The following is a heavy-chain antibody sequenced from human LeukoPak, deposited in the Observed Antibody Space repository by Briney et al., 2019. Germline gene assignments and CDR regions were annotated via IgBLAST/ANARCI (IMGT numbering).Heavy chain of an antibody. D-gene: IGHD1-26*01. J-gene: IGHJ4*02. CDR3: ARDEVGATPADY. V-gene: IGHV3-74*01. CDR1: GFTFSSHW. Sequence: GGSLRLSCAASGFTFSSHWMHWVRHAPGKGLVWLSGISSDGSRRSYADSVKGRFTISRDNAENTLYLQMNTLRAEDTAVYYCARDEVGATPADYWGQGTLVTVSS. CDR2: ISSDGSRR.